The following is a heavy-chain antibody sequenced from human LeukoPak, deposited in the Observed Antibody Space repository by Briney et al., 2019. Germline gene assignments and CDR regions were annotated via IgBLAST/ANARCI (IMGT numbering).Heavy chain of an antibody. CDR1: GGSISPYY. CDR2: IYTSGTS. CDR3: ARAQGTNIFDY. V-gene: IGHV4-4*09. D-gene: IGHD2/OR15-2a*01. J-gene: IGHJ4*02. Sequence: SETLSLTCAVSGGSISPYYWSWIRQAPGKGLEWIGYIYTSGTSNQNPSLKSRVTMSIDTSKNQYSLRVSSVTAADTAVYYCARAQGTNIFDYWGQGTLVTVSS.